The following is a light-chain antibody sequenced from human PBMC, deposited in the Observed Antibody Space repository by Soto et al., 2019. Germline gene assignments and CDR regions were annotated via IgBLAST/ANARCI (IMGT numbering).Light chain of an antibody. CDR2: GAS. CDR1: QSVRSH. J-gene: IGKJ5*01. Sequence: EIVMTQSPATLSVSPGEGVTLSCRASQSVRSHLAWYQQQPGQPPRLLIYGASTRATGIPARFSGSGFGTEFTLTISSLQSEDFAVYYCQQYKNWPLFGQGTRLEIK. V-gene: IGKV3-15*01. CDR3: QQYKNWPL.